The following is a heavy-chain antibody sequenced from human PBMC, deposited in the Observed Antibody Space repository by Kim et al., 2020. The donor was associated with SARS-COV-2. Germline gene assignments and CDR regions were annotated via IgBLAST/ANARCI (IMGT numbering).Heavy chain of an antibody. Sequence: GGSLRLSCAASGFTFSNAWMSWVRQAPGKGLEWVGRIKSKTDGGTTDYAAPVKGRFTISRDDSKNTLYLQMNSLKTEDTAVYYCTTAGDYGPYGMDVWGQGTTVTVSS. D-gene: IGHD4-17*01. CDR1: GFTFSNAW. J-gene: IGHJ6*02. CDR2: IKSKTDGGTT. V-gene: IGHV3-15*01. CDR3: TTAGDYGPYGMDV.